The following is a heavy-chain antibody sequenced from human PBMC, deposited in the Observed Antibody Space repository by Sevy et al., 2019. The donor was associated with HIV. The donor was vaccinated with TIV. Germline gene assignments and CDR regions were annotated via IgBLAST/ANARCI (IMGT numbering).Heavy chain of an antibody. CDR2: IYYSGST. J-gene: IGHJ4*02. Sequence: SETLSLTCTVSGGSVSSGSYYWSWIRQPPGKGLEWIGYIYYSGSTYYNPSLKSRVTISVDTSKNQFSLKLSSVTAADTAVYYCARDRGGYYDSSGYLVRIFDYWGQRTLVTVSS. CDR3: ARDRGGYYDSSGYLVRIFDY. V-gene: IGHV4-61*01. D-gene: IGHD3-22*01. CDR1: GGSVSSGSYY.